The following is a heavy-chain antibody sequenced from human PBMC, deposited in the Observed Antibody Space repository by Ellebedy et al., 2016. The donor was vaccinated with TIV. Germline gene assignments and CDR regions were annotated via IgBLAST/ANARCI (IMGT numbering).Heavy chain of an antibody. V-gene: IGHV3-23*01. CDR1: GFTFSSYA. CDR2: ISGSGGST. J-gene: IGHJ5*02. CDR3: ARERSSSSFVIWFDP. D-gene: IGHD6-6*01. Sequence: GESLKISXAASGFTFSSYAMSWVRQAPGKGLEWVSAISGSGGSTYYADSVKGRFTISRDNSKNTLYLQMNSLRAEDTAVYYCARERSSSSFVIWFDPWGQGTLVTVSS.